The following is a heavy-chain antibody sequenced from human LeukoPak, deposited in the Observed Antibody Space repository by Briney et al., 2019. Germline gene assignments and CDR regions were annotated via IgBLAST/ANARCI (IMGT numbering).Heavy chain of an antibody. Sequence: PSETLSLTCTLSRGSNIPYHWSWTRHPPRNGLEGLGYIYYTGSTNYHPSIKSRVPMSVDMSKKQFSLKLSSVPAADTAVYYCARGWGITMVWGVIINWFDPWGQGTLVTVPS. D-gene: IGHD3-10*01. CDR2: IYYTGST. J-gene: IGHJ5*02. CDR1: RGSNIPYH. V-gene: IGHV4-59*01. CDR3: ARGWGITMVWGVIINWFDP.